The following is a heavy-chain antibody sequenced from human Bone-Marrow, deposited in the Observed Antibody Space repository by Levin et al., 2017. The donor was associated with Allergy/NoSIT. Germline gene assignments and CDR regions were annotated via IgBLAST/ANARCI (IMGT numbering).Heavy chain of an antibody. CDR3: LRGFSNYFDC. CDR1: GFSFSASG. V-gene: IGHV3-73*01. J-gene: IGHJ4*02. CDR2: ISNKVNSYAT. D-gene: IGHD4-11*01. Sequence: PGGSLRLSCAASGFSFSASGIHWVRQASGKGLEWVARISNKVNSYATAYAASVKGRFTISRDDSKNTAYLQLNSLKTEDTAVYYCLRGFSNYFDCWGQGTLVTVSS.